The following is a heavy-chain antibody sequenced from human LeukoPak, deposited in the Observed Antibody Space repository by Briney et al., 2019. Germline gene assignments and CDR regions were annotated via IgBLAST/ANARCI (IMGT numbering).Heavy chain of an antibody. CDR2: ISYDGINK. D-gene: IGHD5-12*01. V-gene: IGHV3-30-3*01. J-gene: IGHJ4*02. CDR1: GFTFSSNA. CDR3: ASGLDDIYGGYEI. Sequence: GRSLMLSCAASGFTFSSNAMHWVRQAPGKGLEWVAVISYDGINKYYADSVKGRFTISRDNSKNTLYLQMNSLRAEDTAVYYCASGLDDIYGGYEIWGQGTLVTVSS.